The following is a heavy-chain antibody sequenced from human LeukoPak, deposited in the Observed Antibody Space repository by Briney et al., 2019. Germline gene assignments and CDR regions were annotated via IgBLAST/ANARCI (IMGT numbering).Heavy chain of an antibody. CDR3: AKASDSSGYYYLFDY. CDR2: ISYDGSNK. CDR1: GFTFSSYA. J-gene: IGHJ4*02. V-gene: IGHV3-30*04. Sequence: GRSLRLSCAASGFTFSSYAMHWVRQAPGKGLEWVAVISYDGSNKYYADSVKGRFTISRDNSKNTLYLQMNSLRAEDTAVYYCAKASDSSGYYYLFDYWGQGTLVTVSS. D-gene: IGHD3-22*01.